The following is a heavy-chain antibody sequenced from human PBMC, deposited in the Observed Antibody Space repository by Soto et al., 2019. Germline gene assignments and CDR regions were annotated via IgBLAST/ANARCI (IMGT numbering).Heavy chain of an antibody. Sequence: GGSLRLSCAASGFTFDNYAMHWVRQAPGKGLEWVSGISWNGNTIAYADSVKGRFTISRDNAKNSLYLQMNSLRAEDTAFYYCAKDTGPNWGQGTLVTVSS. CDR2: ISWNGNTI. CDR1: GFTFDNYA. CDR3: AKDTGPN. J-gene: IGHJ4*02. V-gene: IGHV3-9*01.